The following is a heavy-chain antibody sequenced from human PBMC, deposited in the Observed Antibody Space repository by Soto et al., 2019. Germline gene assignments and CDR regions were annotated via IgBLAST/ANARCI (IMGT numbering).Heavy chain of an antibody. D-gene: IGHD6-19*01. V-gene: IGHV3-15*01. CDR3: TTDLYSSGWYVRFFDY. J-gene: IGHJ4*02. CDR1: GFTFSNAW. CDR2: IKSKTDGGTT. Sequence: EVQLVESGGGLVKPGGSLRLSCAASGFTFSNAWMIWVRQAPGKGLEWVGRIKSKTDGGTTDYAAPVKGRFTISRDDSKNTLYLQMNSLKTEDTAVYYCTTDLYSSGWYVRFFDYWGQGTLVTVSS.